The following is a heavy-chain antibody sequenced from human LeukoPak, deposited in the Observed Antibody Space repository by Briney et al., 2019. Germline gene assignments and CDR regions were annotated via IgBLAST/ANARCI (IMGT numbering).Heavy chain of an antibody. J-gene: IGHJ6*02. CDR3: ASLVYYYGSGSSMSYYYYYGMDV. CDR2: IISILGIA. V-gene: IGHV1-69*04. D-gene: IGHD3-10*01. CDR1: GGTFSSYA. Sequence: SVKVSCKASGGTFSSYAISWVRQAPGQGLEWMGRIISILGIANYAQKFQGRVTITADKSTSTAYMELSSLRSEDTAVYYCASLVYYYGSGSSMSYYYYYGMDVWGQGTTVTVSS.